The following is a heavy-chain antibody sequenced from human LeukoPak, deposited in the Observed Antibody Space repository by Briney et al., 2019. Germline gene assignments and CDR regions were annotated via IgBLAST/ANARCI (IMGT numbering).Heavy chain of an antibody. CDR1: GFTFSDYY. D-gene: IGHD2-2*01. CDR3: ARDHHFHCSSTNCPQDHFDY. V-gene: IGHV3-11*01. J-gene: IGHJ4*02. Sequence: HGGSLRLSCAASGFTFSDYYMSWIRQAPGKGLEWVSYISSSGSTIYYADSVKGRFTISRDNAKNSLYLQMNSLRAEDTAVYYCARDHHFHCSSTNCPQDHFDYWGQGTLVTVSS. CDR2: ISSSGSTI.